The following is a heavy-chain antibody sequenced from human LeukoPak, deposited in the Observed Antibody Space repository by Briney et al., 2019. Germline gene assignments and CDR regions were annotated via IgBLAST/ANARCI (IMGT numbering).Heavy chain of an antibody. D-gene: IGHD2-8*01. CDR2: ISYDGSNK. V-gene: IGHV3-30*03. CDR1: GFTFSSYG. Sequence: GGSLRLSCAGAGFTFSSYGMHWVRRAPGKGLEWVAVISYDGSNKYYVDSVKGRFTISRDNSKNTLYLQMNSLRAEDTAVYYCASDREPSRILLVADYWGQGTLVTVSS. CDR3: ASDREPSRILLVADY. J-gene: IGHJ4*02.